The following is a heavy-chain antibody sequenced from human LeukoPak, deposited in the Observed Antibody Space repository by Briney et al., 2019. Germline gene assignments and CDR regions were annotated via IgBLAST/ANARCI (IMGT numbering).Heavy chain of an antibody. J-gene: IGHJ2*01. Sequence: GGSLRLSCAASGFTFSSYGMHWVRQAPGKGLEWVAFIRCDGSNKHFADSVEGRFTISRDNSKNTLYLQVNSLRVEDTAFYYCVKDPVQCGDNGWYFDLWGRGTLVTVSS. CDR3: VKDPVQCGDNGWYFDL. D-gene: IGHD4-17*01. CDR2: IRCDGSNK. CDR1: GFTFSSYG. V-gene: IGHV3-30*02.